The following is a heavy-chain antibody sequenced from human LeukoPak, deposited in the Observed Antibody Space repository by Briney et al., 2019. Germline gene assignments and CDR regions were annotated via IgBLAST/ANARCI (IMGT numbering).Heavy chain of an antibody. J-gene: IGHJ4*02. Sequence: SETLSLTCTVSGGSISSSGSYWGWIRQPPGKGLEWIGNIYSSGNAYYNPSLKSRVAISLDTSKNQFSLKLTSVTASDTAIYYCARKRDYGDYWGQGTLVTVSS. CDR2: IYSSGNA. V-gene: IGHV4-39*07. CDR1: GGSISSSGSY. CDR3: ARKRDYGDY.